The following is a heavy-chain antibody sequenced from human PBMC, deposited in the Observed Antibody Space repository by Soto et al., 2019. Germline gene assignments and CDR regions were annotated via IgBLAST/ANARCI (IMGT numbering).Heavy chain of an antibody. CDR3: AKSVLEYYYSYGMDV. D-gene: IGHD1-1*01. V-gene: IGHV3-30*18. CDR2: ISYDGSNK. CDR1: GFTFSSYG. Sequence: QVPLVESGGGVVQPGRSLRLSCAASGFTFSSYGMHWVRQAPGKGLEWVAVISYDGSNKYYADSVKGRFTISRDNSKNTLYLQMNSLRAEDTAVYYCAKSVLEYYYSYGMDVWGQGTTVTVSS. J-gene: IGHJ6*02.